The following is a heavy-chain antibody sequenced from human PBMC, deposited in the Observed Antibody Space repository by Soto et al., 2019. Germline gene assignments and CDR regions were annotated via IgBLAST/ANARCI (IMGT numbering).Heavy chain of an antibody. J-gene: IGHJ5*02. D-gene: IGHD3-22*01. CDR3: ARGGHYYDLNWFDP. Sequence: GGSLRLSCAASGFTFSSYGMHWVRQAPGKGLEWVAVIWYDGSNKYYADSVKGRFTISRDNSKNTLYLQMNSLRAEDTAVYYCARGGHYYDLNWFDPWGQGTLVTVSS. CDR1: GFTFSSYG. CDR2: IWYDGSNK. V-gene: IGHV3-33*01.